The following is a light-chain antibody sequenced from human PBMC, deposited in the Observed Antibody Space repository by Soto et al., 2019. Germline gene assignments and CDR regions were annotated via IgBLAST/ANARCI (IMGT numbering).Light chain of an antibody. Sequence: QSVLTQPPSVSGAPGQRVTISCNGIKSNIGANYNVNWYQQSPGTAPKLLIYANDNRPSGVHQRFSGSKSGTSASLAITGLQTEYEADYYCQSYDTSLPGMVFGVGTKVTVL. CDR1: KSNIGANYN. CDR2: AND. J-gene: IGLJ2*01. CDR3: QSYDTSLPGMV. V-gene: IGLV1-40*01.